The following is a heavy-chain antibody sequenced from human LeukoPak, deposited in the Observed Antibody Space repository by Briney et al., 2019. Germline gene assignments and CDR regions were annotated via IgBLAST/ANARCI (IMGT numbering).Heavy chain of an antibody. CDR2: IWYDGSNK. CDR3: ARVEDYYDSSGYYAY. V-gene: IGHV3-33*01. CDR1: GFTFSSYG. D-gene: IGHD3-22*01. J-gene: IGHJ4*02. Sequence: GGSLRLSCAASGFTFSSYGMHWVRQAPGKGLEWVAVIWYDGSNKYYADSVKGRFTISRDNSKNTLYLQMNSLRAEDTAVYYCARVEDYYDSSGYYAYWGQGTLVTVSS.